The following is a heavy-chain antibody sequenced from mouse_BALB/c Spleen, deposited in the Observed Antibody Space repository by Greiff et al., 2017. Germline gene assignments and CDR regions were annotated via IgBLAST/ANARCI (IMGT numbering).Heavy chain of an antibody. D-gene: IGHD2-14*01. J-gene: IGHJ4*01. CDR2: IWAGGST. CDR3: ANYYRYDYAMDY. V-gene: IGHV2-9*02. Sequence: QVQLKESGPGLVAPSQSLSITCTVSGFSLTSYGVHWVRQPPGKGLEWLGVIWAGGSTNYNSALMSRLSISKDNSKSQVFLKMNSLQTDDTAMDYCANYYRYDYAMDYWGQGTSVTVSS. CDR1: GFSLTSYG.